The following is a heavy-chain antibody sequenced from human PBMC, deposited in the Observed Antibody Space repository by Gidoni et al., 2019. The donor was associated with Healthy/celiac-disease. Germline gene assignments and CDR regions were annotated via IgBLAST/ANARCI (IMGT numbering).Heavy chain of an antibody. Sequence: EVQLVESGGCLVKPGGSLRLSCAASGFTFSSYSMNWVRQAPGKGLEWVSSISSSSSYIYYADSVKGRFTISRDNAKNSLYLQMNSLRAEDTAVYYCARGSYGDYNNWFDPWGQGTLVTVSS. D-gene: IGHD4-17*01. V-gene: IGHV3-21*01. J-gene: IGHJ5*02. CDR3: ARGSYGDYNNWFDP. CDR1: GFTFSSYS. CDR2: ISSSSSYI.